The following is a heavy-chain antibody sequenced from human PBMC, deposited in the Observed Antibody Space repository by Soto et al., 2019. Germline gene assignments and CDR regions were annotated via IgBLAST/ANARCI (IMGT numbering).Heavy chain of an antibody. J-gene: IGHJ6*02. CDR3: ASLGRNYYNGMDV. CDR2: ISPDGSA. Sequence: PSETLSLTCSVSGAYIRTYHWTWIRQPAGKGLEWMGRISPDGSATYNPSLQSRVSMFVDTSKNEFSLRLTSVTAADTAVYYCASLGRNYYNGMDVWGQGTSVTVSS. V-gene: IGHV4-4*07. CDR1: GAYIRTYH.